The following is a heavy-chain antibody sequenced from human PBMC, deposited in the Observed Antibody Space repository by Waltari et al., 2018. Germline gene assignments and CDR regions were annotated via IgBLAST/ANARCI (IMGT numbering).Heavy chain of an antibody. CDR1: GGSISPNYN. J-gene: IGHJ1*01. D-gene: IGHD4-17*01. Sequence: QLQLQESGPGLVKPSETLSLTCTVLGGSISPNYNWGWIRQPPGKGLEWMGNMQYRGSTFYNPSLKSRVTISLDTSKNQFSLRLSSVGAADTAVYFCGRIAFGDDGGYFQHWGQGTLVTVSS. V-gene: IGHV4-39*01. CDR2: MQYRGST. CDR3: GRIAFGDDGGYFQH.